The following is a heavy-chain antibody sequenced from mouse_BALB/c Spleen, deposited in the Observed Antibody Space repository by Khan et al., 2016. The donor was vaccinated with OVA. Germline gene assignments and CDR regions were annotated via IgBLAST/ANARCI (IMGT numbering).Heavy chain of an antibody. Sequence: EVQVVESGGDLVKPGGSLKLSCAASGFTFSSYSMSWVRQAPDKRLEWVASISSGGDYTYYPDSVKGRFTISRDNAKNTLSLQMSDLQSEDTAMYYCADHVTGSFAYWGQGTLVTVSA. D-gene: IGHD4-1*01. V-gene: IGHV5-6*01. CDR1: GFTFSSYS. CDR3: ADHVTGSFAY. CDR2: ISSGGDYT. J-gene: IGHJ3*01.